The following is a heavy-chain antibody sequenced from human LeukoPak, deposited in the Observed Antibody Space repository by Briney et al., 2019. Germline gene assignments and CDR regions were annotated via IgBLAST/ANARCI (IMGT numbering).Heavy chain of an antibody. CDR3: AREVDTEIDY. V-gene: IGHV3-11*04. CDR1: GFTFSDYY. CDR2: ISSRSTTI. D-gene: IGHD5-18*01. J-gene: IGHJ4*02. Sequence: KPGGSLRLSCAASGFTFSDYYMSWIRQAPGKGLEWVSYISSRSTTIYHADSVKGRFTISRDNAKNSLYLQMNSLRDEDTAVYYCAREVDTEIDYWGQGTLVTVSS.